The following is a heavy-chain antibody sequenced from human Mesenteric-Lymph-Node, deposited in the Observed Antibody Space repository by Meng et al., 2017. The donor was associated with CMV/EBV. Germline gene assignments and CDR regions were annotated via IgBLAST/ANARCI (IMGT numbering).Heavy chain of an antibody. V-gene: IGHV3-23*01. CDR1: GFAFSSYM. CDR2: ITTSGGNT. J-gene: IGHJ4*02. CDR3: AKTGDGFPFDY. Sequence: GESLKISCAASGFAFSSYMMSWVRQTPGKGLEWVSSITTSGGNTYYEDSVKGPFTISRDNSKDTLYLQMNSLRAEDTDVYFCAKTGDGFPFDYWGQGTLVTVSS. D-gene: IGHD2-21*02.